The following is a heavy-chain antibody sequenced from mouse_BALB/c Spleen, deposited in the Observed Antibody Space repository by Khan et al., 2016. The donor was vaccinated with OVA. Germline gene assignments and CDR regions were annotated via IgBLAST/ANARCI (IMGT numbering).Heavy chain of an antibody. CDR1: GYTFTSYW. D-gene: IGHD1-1*01. CDR2: INPSTDYT. Sequence: QVQLQQSGAELAKPGASVKMPCKASGYTFTSYWMHWVKQRPGQGLEWIGYINPSTDYTEYNQKFKDKATLTADKSSSTAYMQLTSLTSEDSAVYYCVNHGSSSAWFTYWGQGTLVTVSA. CDR3: VNHGSSSAWFTY. J-gene: IGHJ3*01. V-gene: IGHV1-7*01.